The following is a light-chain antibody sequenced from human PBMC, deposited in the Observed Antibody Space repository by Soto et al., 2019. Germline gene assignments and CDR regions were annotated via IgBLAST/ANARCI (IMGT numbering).Light chain of an antibody. CDR1: GSTIGSNT. J-gene: IGLJ1*01. V-gene: IGLV1-44*01. CDR2: SNN. Sequence: QSVLTQPPSASGTPGQRVTISCSGSGSTIGSNTVNWYQQLPGTAPKLLIYSNNQRPSGVPDRFSGSKSGTSASLAISGLQSEDEADYYCAAWDDSLNGYVFGTGTKVTVL. CDR3: AAWDDSLNGYV.